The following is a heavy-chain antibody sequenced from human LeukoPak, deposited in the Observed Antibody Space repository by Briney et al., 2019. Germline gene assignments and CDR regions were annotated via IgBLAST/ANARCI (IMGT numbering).Heavy chain of an antibody. CDR3: ARNSRVASTSGLNY. V-gene: IGHV1-18*01. Sequence: GASVKVSCKASGYTFTSYGISWVRQAPGQGLEWMGWISAYNGNTNYAQKLQGRVTMTRNTSTSTVYMELSSLRSDDTAFYYCARNSRVASTSGLNYWGQGTLVTVSS. CDR2: ISAYNGNT. D-gene: IGHD4-23*01. CDR1: GYTFTSYG. J-gene: IGHJ4*02.